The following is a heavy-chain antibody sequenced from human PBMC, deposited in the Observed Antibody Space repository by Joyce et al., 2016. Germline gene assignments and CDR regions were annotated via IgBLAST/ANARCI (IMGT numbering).Heavy chain of an antibody. J-gene: IGHJ4*02. V-gene: IGHV1-3*01. Sequence: QVHLVQSGAEVKKPGASVKVSCTASGYNFTRNVIHWVRQAPGQGLEWMGGNNGDSGITKDSLKLQDRVTFTGDTSATVVYMELNSLTFEDTAVYYCAREGAYNGCDLDHWGQGTLVTVSS. D-gene: IGHD5-12*01. CDR3: AREGAYNGCDLDH. CDR1: GYNFTRNV. CDR2: NNGDSGIT.